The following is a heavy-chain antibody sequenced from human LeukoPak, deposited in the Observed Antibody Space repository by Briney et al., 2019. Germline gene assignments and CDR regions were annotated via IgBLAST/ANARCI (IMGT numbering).Heavy chain of an antibody. CDR2: IHYRGTT. D-gene: IGHD6-19*01. V-gene: IGHV4-59*08. J-gene: IGHJ5*02. Sequence: SETLSLTCTVSGGSMRSFDWSWIRHPPGKGLEWIGCIHYRGTTHYNPSLKSRVTFSVDTSKNQFSLKVNSVTAADTAVYYCARGGSDWYNWFDPWGQGTLVAVSS. CDR3: ARGGSDWYNWFDP. CDR1: GGSMRSFD.